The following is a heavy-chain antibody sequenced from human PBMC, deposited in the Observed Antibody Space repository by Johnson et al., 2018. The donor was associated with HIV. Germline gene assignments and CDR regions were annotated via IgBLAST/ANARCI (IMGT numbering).Heavy chain of an antibody. CDR3: ARNYYDSSGLDLWAFDI. Sequence: EVQVLESGGDLVQPGGSLRLSCAASGFTFDDYAMNWVRQAPGKGLEWVSGINWNGGSTGYADSVKGRFTISRDNAKNSLYLQMNSLRAEDTALYYCARNYYDSSGLDLWAFDIWGQGTMVTVSS. J-gene: IGHJ3*02. V-gene: IGHV3-20*04. CDR2: INWNGGST. D-gene: IGHD3-22*01. CDR1: GFTFDDYA.